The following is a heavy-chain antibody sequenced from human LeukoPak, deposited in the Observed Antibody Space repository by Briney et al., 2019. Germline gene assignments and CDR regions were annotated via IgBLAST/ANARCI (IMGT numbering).Heavy chain of an antibody. CDR2: IHPDGSIT. Sequence: GGSLRLSCVGSGFTISNYWMHWVRQAPGTGLVWVSRIHPDGSITTYADSVKGRFTISRDNSKNTLYLQMNSLRAEDTAVYYCAKHAGIVGATLGYDWGQGTLVTVSS. CDR3: AKHAGIVGATLGYD. D-gene: IGHD1-26*01. V-gene: IGHV3-74*03. CDR1: GFTISNYW. J-gene: IGHJ4*02.